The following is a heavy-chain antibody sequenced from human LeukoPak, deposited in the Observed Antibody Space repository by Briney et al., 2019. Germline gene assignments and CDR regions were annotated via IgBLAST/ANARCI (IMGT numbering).Heavy chain of an antibody. CDR2: IKQDGSEK. CDR1: GFTFSTYW. CDR3: AKLDPSYYDSSGPFYFDC. D-gene: IGHD3-22*01. Sequence: GGSLRLSCAASGFTFSTYWMSWVRQAPGKGLEWVANIKQDGSEKYYVDSVKGRFTISRDNAKNSLYLQMNSLRAEDTAVYYCAKLDPSYYDSSGPFYFDCWGQGTLVTVSS. V-gene: IGHV3-7*03. J-gene: IGHJ4*02.